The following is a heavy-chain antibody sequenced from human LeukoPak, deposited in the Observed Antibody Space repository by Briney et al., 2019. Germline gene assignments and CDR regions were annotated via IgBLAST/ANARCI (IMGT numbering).Heavy chain of an antibody. V-gene: IGHV4-4*02. D-gene: IGHD5-18*01. CDR1: GGSISSSNW. CDR3: ARDDGVPRGYSYEEPYYFDY. Sequence: SETLSLTCAVSGGSISSSNWWSWVRQPPGKGLEWIGEIYHSGSTNYNPSLKSRVTISVDKSKNQFSLKLSSVTAADTAVYYCARDDGVPRGYSYEEPYYFDYWGQGTLVTVSS. CDR2: IYHSGST. J-gene: IGHJ4*02.